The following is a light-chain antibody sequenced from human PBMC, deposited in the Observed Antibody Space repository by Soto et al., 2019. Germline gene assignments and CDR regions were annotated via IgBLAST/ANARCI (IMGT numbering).Light chain of an antibody. CDR2: GAS. J-gene: IGKJ1*01. Sequence: EIVLTQSPGTLSLSPGERATLSCRASQSVSNNYLAWYQQKPGQAPRLLIYGASNSATGIPDRFSGSGSGTDFTLTISRLEPEDFAVYYCQQYASSGTFGQGTKVEIK. V-gene: IGKV3-20*01. CDR1: QSVSNNY. CDR3: QQYASSGT.